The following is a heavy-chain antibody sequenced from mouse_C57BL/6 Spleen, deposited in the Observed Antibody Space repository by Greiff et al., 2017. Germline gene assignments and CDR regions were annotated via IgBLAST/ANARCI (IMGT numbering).Heavy chain of an antibody. CDR1: GYAFSSSW. CDR3: ARNGERDYFDY. J-gene: IGHJ2*01. Sequence: QVQLKESGPELVKPGASVQISCKASGYAFSSSWMNWVKQRPGKGLEWIGRIYPGDGDTNYNGKFKGKATLPADKSSSTSYMQRSSLASEDSAVYFCARNGERDYFDYWGQGTTLTVSS. CDR2: IYPGDGDT. V-gene: IGHV1-82*01.